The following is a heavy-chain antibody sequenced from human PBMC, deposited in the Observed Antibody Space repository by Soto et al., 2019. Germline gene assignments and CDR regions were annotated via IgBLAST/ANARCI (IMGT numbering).Heavy chain of an antibody. J-gene: IGHJ4*02. Sequence: EVQLVESGGGLIQPGGSLRLSCAVSGFTVSNNYMSWVRQAPGKGLEGVSVIYSGGYTAYGDSVKGRFTISRDNSKNTLNLQMNTRGPDRGAFYSWATQPGGGGYWGQGTLVTVSS. D-gene: IGHD2-2*01. CDR2: IYSGGYT. CDR1: GFTVSNNY. V-gene: IGHV3-53*01. CDR3: ATQPGGGGY.